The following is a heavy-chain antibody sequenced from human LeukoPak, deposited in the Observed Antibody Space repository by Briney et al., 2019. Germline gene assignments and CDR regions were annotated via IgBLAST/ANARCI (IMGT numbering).Heavy chain of an antibody. V-gene: IGHV3-66*01. J-gene: IGHJ3*01. D-gene: IGHD3-22*01. Sequence: PGGSLRLSCAASEFSVGSNYMTWVRQAPGKGLEWVSLIYSGGSTYYADSVKGRFTISRDNAKNSLYLQMNSLRAEDTAVYYCARGVVVITILSLGSWGQGTMVTVSS. CDR2: IYSGGST. CDR1: EFSVGSNY. CDR3: ARGVVVITILSLGS.